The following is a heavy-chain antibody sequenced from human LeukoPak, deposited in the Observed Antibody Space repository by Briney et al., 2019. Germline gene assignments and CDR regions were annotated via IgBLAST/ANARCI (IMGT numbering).Heavy chain of an antibody. D-gene: IGHD3-10*01. CDR3: ARGRPLGFGELVYYFDY. Sequence: PSETLSLTCAVYGGSFSGYYWSWIRQPPGKGLEWIGEINHSGSTNYNPSLKSRVTISVDTSKNQLSLKLSSVTAADTAVYYCARGRPLGFGELVYYFDYWGQGTLVTVSS. V-gene: IGHV4-34*01. CDR2: INHSGST. CDR1: GGSFSGYY. J-gene: IGHJ4*02.